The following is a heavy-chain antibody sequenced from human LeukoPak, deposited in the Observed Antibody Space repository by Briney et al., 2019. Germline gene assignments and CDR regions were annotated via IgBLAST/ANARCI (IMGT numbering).Heavy chain of an antibody. V-gene: IGHV3-21*01. CDR1: GFTFSSYS. CDR2: ISSSSSYI. Sequence: PGGSLRLSCAASGFTFSSYSMNWVRQAPGKGLEWVSSISSSSSYIYYADSVKGRFTISRDNAKNSLYLQMNSLRAEDTAVYYCAREGARIAAAGTYYFDYWGQRTLVTVSS. D-gene: IGHD6-13*01. CDR3: AREGARIAAAGTYYFDY. J-gene: IGHJ4*02.